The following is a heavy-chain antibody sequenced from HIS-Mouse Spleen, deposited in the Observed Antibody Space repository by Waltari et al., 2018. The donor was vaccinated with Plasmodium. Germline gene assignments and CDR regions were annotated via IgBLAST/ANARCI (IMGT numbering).Heavy chain of an antibody. V-gene: IGHV3-13*01. Sequence: EVQLVESGGGLVQPGGSLRLSCAASGFTFSSYDMHWVRQATGKGREWGSASGTAVDTYYPGSVKGRFTISRENAKNSLYLQMNSLRAGDTAVYYCARGRWNHAFDIWGQGTMVTVSS. CDR3: ARGRWNHAFDI. J-gene: IGHJ3*02. CDR2: SGTAVDT. D-gene: IGHD1-1*01. CDR1: GFTFSSYD.